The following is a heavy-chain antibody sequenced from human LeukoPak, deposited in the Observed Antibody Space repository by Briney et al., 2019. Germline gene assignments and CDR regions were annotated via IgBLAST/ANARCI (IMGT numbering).Heavy chain of an antibody. CDR1: GFTVSSNY. D-gene: IGHD3-22*01. CDR3: ARGAYDSSAYCAFDT. J-gene: IGHJ3*02. CDR2: IYSGGST. V-gene: IGHV3-53*01. Sequence: GGSLRLSCAASGFTVSSNYMSWVRQAPGKGLEWVSLIYSGGSTLYADSVKGRFTISRDNSKNTVFLQMSSLRAEDTAVYHCARGAYDSSAYCAFDTWGQGTMVTVSS.